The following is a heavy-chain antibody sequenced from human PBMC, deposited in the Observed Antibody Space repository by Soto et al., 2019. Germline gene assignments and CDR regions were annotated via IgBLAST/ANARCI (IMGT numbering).Heavy chain of an antibody. V-gene: IGHV3-11*01. CDR1: GFTFSDYY. Sequence: QVPLVESGGGLVKPGGSLRLSCAASGFTFSDYYMSWIRQAPGKGLEWVSYISSSGSTIYYADSVKGRFTISRDNAKNSLYLQMNSLRAEDTAVYYCARVVTAIAPTYYYYYGMDVWGQGTTVTVSS. J-gene: IGHJ6*02. CDR2: ISSSGSTI. CDR3: ARVVTAIAPTYYYYYGMDV. D-gene: IGHD2-21*02.